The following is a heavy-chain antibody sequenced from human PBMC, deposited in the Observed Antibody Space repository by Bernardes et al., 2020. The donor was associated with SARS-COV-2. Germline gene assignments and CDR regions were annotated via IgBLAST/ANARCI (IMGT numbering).Heavy chain of an antibody. CDR1: GFTFSSYA. J-gene: IGHJ4*02. CDR2: ISGSGGST. D-gene: IGHD3-10*01. V-gene: IGHV3-23*01. CDR3: AKDSLGRFGELTYFDY. Sequence: GGSLRLSCAASGFTFSSYAMSWVRQAPGKGLEWVSAISGSGGSTYYADSVKGRFTISRDNSKNTLYLQMNSLRAEDTAVYYCAKDSLGRFGELTYFDYWGQGTLVTVSS.